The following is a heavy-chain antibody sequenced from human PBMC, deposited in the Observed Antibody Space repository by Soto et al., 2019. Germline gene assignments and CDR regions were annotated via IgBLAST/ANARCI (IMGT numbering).Heavy chain of an antibody. D-gene: IGHD5-12*01. CDR2: INAGNGNT. Sequence: ASVKVSCKASGYTFTSYAMHWVRQAPGQRLEWMGWINAGNGNTKYSQKFQGRVTITRDTSASTAYMELSSLRSEDTAVYYCARVWLSLLLPNYYYYGMDVWGQGTTVTVSS. CDR1: GYTFTSYA. V-gene: IGHV1-3*01. CDR3: ARVWLSLLLPNYYYYGMDV. J-gene: IGHJ6*02.